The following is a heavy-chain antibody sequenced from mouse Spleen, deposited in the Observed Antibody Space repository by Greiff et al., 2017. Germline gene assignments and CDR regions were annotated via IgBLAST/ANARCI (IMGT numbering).Heavy chain of an antibody. Sequence: QVQLQQPGAELVMPGASVKLSCKASGYTFTSYWMHWVKQRPGQGLEWIGEIDPSDSYTNYNQKFKGKATLTVDKSSSTAYMQLSSLTSEDSAVYYCARGMITDYAMDYWGQGTSVTVSS. CDR3: ARGMITDYAMDY. CDR2: IDPSDSYT. J-gene: IGHJ4*01. V-gene: IGHV1-69*01. D-gene: IGHD2-4*01. CDR1: GYTFTSYW.